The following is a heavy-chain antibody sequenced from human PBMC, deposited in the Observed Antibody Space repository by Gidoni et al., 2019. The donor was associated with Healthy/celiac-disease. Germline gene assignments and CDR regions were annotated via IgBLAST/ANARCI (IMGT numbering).Heavy chain of an antibody. J-gene: IGHJ4*02. CDR1: GFTFSSYS. Sequence: EVHLVESGGGLVKPGGSMRLHCSACGFTFSSYSMNWVRQAPGQGLEWVSSISSSSSYIYYADSVKGRFTISRDNAKNSLYLQMNSLRAEDMAVYYCARDRYYGDYADYWGQGTLVTVS. CDR2: ISSSSSYI. CDR3: ARDRYYGDYADY. V-gene: IGHV3-21*01. D-gene: IGHD4-17*01.